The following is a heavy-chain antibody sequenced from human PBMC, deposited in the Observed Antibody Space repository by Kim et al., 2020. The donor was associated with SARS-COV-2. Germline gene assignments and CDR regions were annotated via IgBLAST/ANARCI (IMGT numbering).Heavy chain of an antibody. J-gene: IGHJ4*02. Sequence: GGSLRLSCAASGFTFSSYAMHWVRQAPGKGLEWVAVISYDGSNEYYADSVKGRFTISRDNSKNTLYLQMNSLRAEDTAVYYCARPYSGSYFSYFDYWGQGTLVTVSS. V-gene: IGHV3-30*04. CDR3: ARPYSGSYFSYFDY. CDR2: ISYDGSNE. CDR1: GFTFSSYA. D-gene: IGHD1-26*01.